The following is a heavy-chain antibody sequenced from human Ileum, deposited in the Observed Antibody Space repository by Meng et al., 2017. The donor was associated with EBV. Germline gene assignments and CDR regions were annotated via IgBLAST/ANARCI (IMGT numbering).Heavy chain of an antibody. CDR2: IYYSGST. V-gene: IGHV4-28*01. J-gene: IGHJ4*02. CDR3: ARNVPGTSAYYD. Sequence: VKLHESVPGSVKPSDTLSLTCAVAGYSISSTNWWGWIRQPPGKGLEWIGYIYYSGSTSYNPSLKSRVTMSVDTSKNQFSLNLNSVTAVDTAVYYCARNVPGTSAYYDWGQGTLVTVSS. D-gene: IGHD3-22*01. CDR1: GYSISSTNW.